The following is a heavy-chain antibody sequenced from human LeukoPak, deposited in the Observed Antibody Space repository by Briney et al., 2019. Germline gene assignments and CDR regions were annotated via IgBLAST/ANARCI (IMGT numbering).Heavy chain of an antibody. Sequence: SETLSLTCGASGGSVSSTNWWSWIRQPPGKGLEWIGEVHLDGRTNFNPSLKSRLTMSVDLSENHVSLKLTSVTAADTAVYYCAREGGFYRPLDYSGQGTVVTVSS. V-gene: IGHV4-4*02. CDR1: GGSVSSTNW. CDR3: AREGGFYRPLDY. J-gene: IGHJ4*02. CDR2: VHLDGRT. D-gene: IGHD6-25*01.